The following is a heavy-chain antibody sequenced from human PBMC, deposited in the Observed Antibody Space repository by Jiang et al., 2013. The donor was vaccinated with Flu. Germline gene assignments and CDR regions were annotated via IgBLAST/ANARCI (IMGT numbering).Heavy chain of an antibody. Sequence: GAEVKKPGASVKVSCKASGYTFTTYDIIWVRQAPGQGLEWMGWISNYNGDTKYAQKFQGRVTMTTDTSTTTAFMELRSLRSDDTAVYYCARENTYYNILTYRDYWGQGTLVTVSS. CDR2: ISNYNGDT. CDR3: ARENTYYNILTYRDY. J-gene: IGHJ4*02. CDR1: GYTFTTYD. V-gene: IGHV1-18*04. D-gene: IGHD3-9*01.